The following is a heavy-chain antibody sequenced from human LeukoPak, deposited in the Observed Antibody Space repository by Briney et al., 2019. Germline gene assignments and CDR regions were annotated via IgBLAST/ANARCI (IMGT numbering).Heavy chain of an antibody. Sequence: PSETLSLTCAVSGYSISSGYDWGWIRQPPGKGLEWIGSIYYSGSTYYNPSLKSRVTISVDTSKNQFSLKLSSVTAADTAVYYCASPGGGPTDYWGQGTLVTVSS. D-gene: IGHD3-16*01. J-gene: IGHJ4*02. CDR3: ASPGGGPTDY. CDR1: GYSISSGYD. V-gene: IGHV4-38-2*01. CDR2: IYYSGST.